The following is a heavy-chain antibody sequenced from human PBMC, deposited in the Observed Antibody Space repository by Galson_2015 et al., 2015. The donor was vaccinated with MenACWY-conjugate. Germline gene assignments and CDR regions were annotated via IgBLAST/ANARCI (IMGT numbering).Heavy chain of an antibody. D-gene: IGHD3-22*01. J-gene: IGHJ4*02. CDR1: GYTFSSYG. V-gene: IGHV3-30*15. CDR3: ARGYHLVILRSLNCFDY. CDR2: ISSDGSNK. Sequence: SLRLSCTASGYTFSSYGINWVRQAPGKGLEWVAFISSDGSNKYYAHSVQGRFTISTDKSANTPYLQMSSLRSDDTAVYYCARGYHLVILRSLNCFDYWGQGTLVTVSS.